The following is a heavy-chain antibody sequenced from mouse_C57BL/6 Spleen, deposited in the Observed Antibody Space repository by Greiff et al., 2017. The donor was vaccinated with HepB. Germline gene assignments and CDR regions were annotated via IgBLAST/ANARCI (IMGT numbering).Heavy chain of an antibody. J-gene: IGHJ3*01. Sequence: EPGGGLVQPKGSLKLSCAASGFPFNTYAMHWVRQAPGKGLEWVARIRSKSSNYATYYADSVKDRFTISRDDSQSMLYLQMNNLKTEDTAMYYCVRDLDDGYYGGFAYWGQGTLVTVSA. D-gene: IGHD2-3*01. CDR2: IRSKSSNYAT. V-gene: IGHV10-3*01. CDR3: VRDLDDGYYGGFAY. CDR1: GFPFNTYA.